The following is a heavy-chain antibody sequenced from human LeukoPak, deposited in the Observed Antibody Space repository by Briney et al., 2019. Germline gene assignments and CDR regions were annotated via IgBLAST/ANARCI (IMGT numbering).Heavy chain of an antibody. CDR1: GGSFSGSYY. J-gene: IGHJ4*02. D-gene: IGHD3-22*01. V-gene: IGHV4-4*07. CDR2: IYTSGST. CDR3: AREEVIALVFDY. Sequence: SETLSLTCAVYGGSFSGSYYWSWIRQPAGKGLEWIGRIYTSGSTNYNPSLKSRVTISVDTSKNQFSLKLSSVTAADTAVYYCAREEVIALVFDYWGQGTLVTVSS.